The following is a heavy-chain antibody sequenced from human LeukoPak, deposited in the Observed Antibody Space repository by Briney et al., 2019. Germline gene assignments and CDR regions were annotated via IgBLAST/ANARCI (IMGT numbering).Heavy chain of an antibody. V-gene: IGHV3-30*03. D-gene: IGHD1-26*01. Sequence: GGSLRLSCAASGFTFSSYGMHWVRQAPGKGLEWVAVISYDGSNKYYADSVKGRFTISRDNSKNTLYLQMNSLRAEDTAVYYCARRPAFSDYPDYWGQGTLVTVSS. CDR2: ISYDGSNK. CDR1: GFTFSSYG. CDR3: ARRPAFSDYPDY. J-gene: IGHJ4*02.